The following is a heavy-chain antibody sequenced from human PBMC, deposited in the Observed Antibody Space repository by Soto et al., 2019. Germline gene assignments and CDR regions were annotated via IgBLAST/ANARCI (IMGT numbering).Heavy chain of an antibody. CDR2: TYYRSKWYN. Sequence: QVQLQQSGPGLVKPSQTLSLTCAISGDSVSSNSAAWNWIRQSPSRGLEWLGRTYYRSKWYNDYAVSVKSRITINPDTSKNQFSLQRNSVTPEDTAVYYCARARGGEQLVYDYYYGMDVWGQGTTVTVSS. D-gene: IGHD6-13*01. CDR3: ARARGGEQLVYDYYYGMDV. J-gene: IGHJ6*02. CDR1: GDSVSSNSAA. V-gene: IGHV6-1*01.